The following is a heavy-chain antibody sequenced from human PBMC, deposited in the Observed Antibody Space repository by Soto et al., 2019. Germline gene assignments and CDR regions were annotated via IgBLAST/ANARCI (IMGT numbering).Heavy chain of an antibody. CDR1: GASISSGGFY. CDR3: VFFSYYCGHLHLHSFPTQRSSDL. Sequence: PQTLSLTCTVSGASISSGGFYWSWIRHHPEKGLEWIGYIYYSGSTYYNPSLKSRVTISVDTSENQFSLSLSSVTAADTAVYYCVFFSYYCGHLHLHSFPTQRSSDL. D-gene: IGHD3-10*01. CDR2: IYYSGST. J-gene: IGHJ2*01. V-gene: IGHV4-31*03.